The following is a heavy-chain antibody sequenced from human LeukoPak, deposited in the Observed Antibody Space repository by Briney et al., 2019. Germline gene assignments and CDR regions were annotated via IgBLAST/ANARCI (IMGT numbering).Heavy chain of an antibody. Sequence: ASVKVSCKASGYTVTGYYMHWVRQAPGQGLEWMGWINPNIGATNYTQNFQGRVTMTRDTSISTAYMELSRLRSDDTAAYYCSRITDLTIFGVVLISGFFDYWGQGTLVTVSS. CDR3: SRITDLTIFGVVLISGFFDY. CDR2: INPNIGAT. V-gene: IGHV1-2*02. J-gene: IGHJ4*02. CDR1: GYTVTGYY. D-gene: IGHD3-3*01.